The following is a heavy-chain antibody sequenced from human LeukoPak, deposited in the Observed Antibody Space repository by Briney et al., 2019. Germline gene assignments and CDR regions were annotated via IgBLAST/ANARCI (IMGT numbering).Heavy chain of an antibody. D-gene: IGHD2-21*02. CDR2: IPYDETNK. CDR1: GLTFSSYG. CDR3: TRDGAFGYCGGDCYSLDY. J-gene: IGHJ4*02. Sequence: GGSLRLSCAVTGLTFSSYGMNWIRQAPGKGPEWVAFIPYDETNKYYADSVKGRFTISRDKSKNTLYLQMNSLRPEDTAVYYCTRDGAFGYCGGDCYSLDYWGQGTLVTVSS. V-gene: IGHV3-30*02.